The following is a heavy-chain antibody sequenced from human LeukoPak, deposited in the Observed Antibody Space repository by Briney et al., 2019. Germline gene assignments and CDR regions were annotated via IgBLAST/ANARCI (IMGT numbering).Heavy chain of an antibody. V-gene: IGHV4-39*01. CDR1: GGSISSSSYY. CDR2: IYYSGST. Sequence: RTSETLSLTCTVSGGSISSSSYYWGWIRHPPGKGLEWIGSIYYSGSTYYNPSLKSRVTISVDTSKNQFSLKLSSVTAADTAVYYCARQVPGGYSYVRRNNFDYWGQGTLVTVSS. CDR3: ARQVPGGYSYVRRNNFDY. D-gene: IGHD5-18*01. J-gene: IGHJ4*02.